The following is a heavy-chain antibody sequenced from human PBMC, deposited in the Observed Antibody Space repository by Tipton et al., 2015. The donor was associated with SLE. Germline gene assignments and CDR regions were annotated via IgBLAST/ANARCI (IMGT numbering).Heavy chain of an antibody. CDR2: IYYSGST. CDR1: GGSISSGGYY. D-gene: IGHD4-17*01. J-gene: IGHJ4*02. CDR3: ARESPEGTTVNAADY. V-gene: IGHV4-30-4*01. Sequence: TLSLTCTVSGGSISSGGYYWSWIRQPPGKGLEWIGYIYYSGSTYYNPSLKSRVTISVDTSKNQFSLKLSSVTAADTAVYYCARESPEGTTVNAADYWGQGTLVTVSS.